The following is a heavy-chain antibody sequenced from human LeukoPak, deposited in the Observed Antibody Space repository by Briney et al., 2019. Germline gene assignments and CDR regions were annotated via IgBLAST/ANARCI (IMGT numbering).Heavy chain of an antibody. Sequence: PSETLSLTCTVSGGSISSSSYYWGWIRQPPGKGLEWIGSIYYSGSTYYNPSLKSRVTISVDTSKNQFSLKLSSVTAADTAVYYCARGLRTPTVGAIRYYYYGMDVWGQGTTVTVSS. CDR2: IYYSGST. CDR1: GGSISSSSYY. CDR3: ARGLRTPTVGAIRYYYYGMDV. D-gene: IGHD3-10*01. V-gene: IGHV4-39*07. J-gene: IGHJ6*02.